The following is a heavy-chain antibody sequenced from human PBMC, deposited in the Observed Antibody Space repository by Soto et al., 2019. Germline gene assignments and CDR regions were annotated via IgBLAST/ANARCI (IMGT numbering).Heavy chain of an antibody. Sequence: EVQLLESGGGLVQPGGSLRLSCAASGFTFSNYAMNWVRQAPGKGLEWVSAISGSGGSTYYADSVKGRFTISRDNSKNTLYLQMNSLRGEDTAVYYCAKGGCSSTSCSPYYGMDVWGQGTTVTVSS. CDR1: GFTFSNYA. J-gene: IGHJ6*02. CDR2: ISGSGGST. D-gene: IGHD2-2*01. V-gene: IGHV3-23*01. CDR3: AKGGCSSTSCSPYYGMDV.